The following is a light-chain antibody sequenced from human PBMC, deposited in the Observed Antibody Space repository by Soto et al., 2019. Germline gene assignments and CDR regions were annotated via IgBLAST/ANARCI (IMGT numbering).Light chain of an antibody. CDR2: EAS. J-gene: IGKJ2*01. V-gene: IGKV1-5*03. CDR1: QSISHW. CDR3: HQYYTYSYT. Sequence: DIQMTQSPSALAASVGDRVTITCRASQSISHWLAWYQQKPGKAPKLLIYEASTLETGVPSRFSGSGSGTDFTLTISSLQPDDFATYYCHQYYTYSYTFGLGTKLEIK.